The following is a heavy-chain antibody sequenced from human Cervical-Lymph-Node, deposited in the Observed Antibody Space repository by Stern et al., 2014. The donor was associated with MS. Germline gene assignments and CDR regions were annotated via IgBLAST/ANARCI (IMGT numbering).Heavy chain of an antibody. Sequence: EVQLVESGGGVVPPGGALRLSCAASGFLFDDYCMSLVRPVPGSGPEWVSSFIFTGGSTDYAASVKGRFTISRDNAKKSLYLRMNSLRVEDTAVYHCARAFCTGGVCYSFPFFGMDVWGQGTTVTVSS. D-gene: IGHD2-8*02. CDR2: FIFTGGST. CDR1: GFLFDDYC. CDR3: ARAFCTGGVCYSFPFFGMDV. J-gene: IGHJ6*02. V-gene: IGHV3-20*01.